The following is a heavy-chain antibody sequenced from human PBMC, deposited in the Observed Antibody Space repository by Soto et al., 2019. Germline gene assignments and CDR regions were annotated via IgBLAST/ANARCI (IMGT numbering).Heavy chain of an antibody. D-gene: IGHD3-22*01. V-gene: IGHV1-18*01. Sequence: GASVKVSGKASGYTFTSYGISWVRQAPGQGLEWMGWISAYNGNTNYAQKLQGRVTMTTDTSTSTAYMELRSLRSDDTAVYYCATPYDSSGPDAFDIWGQGTMVTVSS. J-gene: IGHJ3*02. CDR1: GYTFTSYG. CDR3: ATPYDSSGPDAFDI. CDR2: ISAYNGNT.